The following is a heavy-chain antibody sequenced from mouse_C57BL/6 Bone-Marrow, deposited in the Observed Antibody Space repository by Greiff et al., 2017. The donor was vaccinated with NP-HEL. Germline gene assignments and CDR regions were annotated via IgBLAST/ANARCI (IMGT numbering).Heavy chain of an antibody. Sequence: QVQLKQPGAELVKPGASVKLSCKASGYTFTSYWMHWVKQRPGRGLGWIGRIDPNSGGTKYNEKVKSKATLTVDKPSSTAYMQLSSLTSEYSAVYYCARGSTMVTSFAYWGQGTLVTVAA. V-gene: IGHV1-72*01. D-gene: IGHD2-2*01. CDR3: ARGSTMVTSFAY. CDR1: GYTFTSYW. CDR2: IDPNSGGT. J-gene: IGHJ3*01.